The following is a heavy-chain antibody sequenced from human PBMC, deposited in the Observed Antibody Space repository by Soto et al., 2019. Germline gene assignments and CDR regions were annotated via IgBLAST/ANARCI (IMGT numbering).Heavy chain of an antibody. Sequence: PSETLSLTCAVSGGSISSSNWWSWVRQPPGKGLEWIGEIYHSGSTNYNPSLKSRVTISVDKSKNQFSLKLSSVTAADTAVYYYARLSSWYVDYYYGMDVWGQGTTVTVSS. CDR3: ARLSSWYVDYYYGMDV. J-gene: IGHJ6*02. V-gene: IGHV4-4*02. D-gene: IGHD6-13*01. CDR2: IYHSGST. CDR1: GGSISSSNW.